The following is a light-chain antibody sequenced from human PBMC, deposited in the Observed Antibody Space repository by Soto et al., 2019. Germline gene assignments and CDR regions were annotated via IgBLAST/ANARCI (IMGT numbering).Light chain of an antibody. Sequence: DIQLTQSPSFLSASVGDRVTVTCRASQGIGSYLAWYQQKPGKAPKLLIYAASTLQSGVPSRFSGSGSGTEFTLTMSSLQTEDFATYYCQQFNSYPRTFGGGTKVDIK. CDR2: AAS. CDR3: QQFNSYPRT. V-gene: IGKV1-9*01. J-gene: IGKJ4*01. CDR1: QGIGSY.